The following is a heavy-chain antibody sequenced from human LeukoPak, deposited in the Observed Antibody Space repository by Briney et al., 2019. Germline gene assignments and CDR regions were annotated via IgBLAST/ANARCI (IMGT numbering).Heavy chain of an antibody. J-gene: IGHJ4*02. V-gene: IGHV3-23*01. CDR2: ISTDGTT. CDR1: GFTFGNYA. Sequence: GGSLRLSCAVSGFTFGNYAMTWVRQAPGKGLESVSSISTDGTTYYAHSVRGRFTISRDNSKDTVYLQINGLRVEDTAVYYCAREQSGTRGWYTVDYWGQGTLVTVSS. D-gene: IGHD6-19*01. CDR3: AREQSGTRGWYTVDY.